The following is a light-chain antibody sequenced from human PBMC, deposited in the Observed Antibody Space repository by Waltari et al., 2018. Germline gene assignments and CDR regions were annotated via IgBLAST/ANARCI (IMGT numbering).Light chain of an antibody. Sequence: EIVLTQSPGTLSLSPGEGATLSCRTSQTIRTTYLAWYQQKPVQAPTLLIYGAFSRATGIPDMFTGSGSGTDFSLTISSLEPEDFATYYCQQYDISPLTFGGGTKVEIK. CDR2: GAF. J-gene: IGKJ4*01. V-gene: IGKV3-20*01. CDR3: QQYDISPLT. CDR1: QTIRTTY.